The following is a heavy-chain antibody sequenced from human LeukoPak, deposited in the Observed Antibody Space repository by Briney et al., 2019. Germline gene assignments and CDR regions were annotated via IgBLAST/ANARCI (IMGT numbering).Heavy chain of an antibody. CDR3: ARGAGAFDY. Sequence: PSETLSLTCTVSGVSISPYYWSWIRQPPGKGLEWIGYIYYSGSTTYNLSLKSPVTISVDTSRNQFSLKLSSVTAADTAVYYCARGAGAFDYWGHGTLVTVSS. J-gene: IGHJ4*01. D-gene: IGHD6-19*01. CDR2: IYYSGST. V-gene: IGHV4-59*01. CDR1: GVSISPYY.